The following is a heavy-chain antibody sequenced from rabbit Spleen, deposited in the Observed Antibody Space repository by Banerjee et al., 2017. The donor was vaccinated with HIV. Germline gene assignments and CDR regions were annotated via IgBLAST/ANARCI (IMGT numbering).Heavy chain of an antibody. Sequence: QQQLEESGGGLVKPGGTLTLTCKASGIDFSGYYYICWVRQAPGKGLEWISCIAGSSSGFTYSATWAKGRFTISKTSSTTVTLQMTSLTAADTATYFCARDTGSSFSSYGMDLWGPGTLVTVS. J-gene: IGHJ6*01. V-gene: IGHV1S45*01. D-gene: IGHD8-1*01. CDR2: IAGSSSGFT. CDR3: ARDTGSSFSSYGMDL. CDR1: GIDFSGYYY.